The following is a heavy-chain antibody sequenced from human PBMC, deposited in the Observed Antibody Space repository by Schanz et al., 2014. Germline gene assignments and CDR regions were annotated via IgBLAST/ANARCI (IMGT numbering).Heavy chain of an antibody. V-gene: IGHV4-59*06. Sequence: QVRLQESGPGLVRPSETLSLTCTVSGDSITHFYWSWIRQSPGKGLEWIGYISYSGSTSFNPSLKSRLTISVDTSKTQFSLRLSSVTAADTAVYYCARHGGIPYYPMDVWGQGTTVTVSS. CDR2: ISYSGST. CDR1: GDSITHFY. CDR3: ARHGGIPYYPMDV. D-gene: IGHD3-16*01. J-gene: IGHJ6*02.